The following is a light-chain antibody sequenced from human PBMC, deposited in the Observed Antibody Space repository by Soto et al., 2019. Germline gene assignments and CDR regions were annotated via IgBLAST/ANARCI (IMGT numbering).Light chain of an antibody. CDR2: GAS. J-gene: IGKJ5*01. V-gene: IGKV3-20*01. Sequence: EIVLTQSPATLAFSPGHRGFLSCRASQSVGRNLGWYQQKPGQSPRLLTYGASTRATGIPDRFSASGSGTDFTRTICRLEPEDFAVYYCQQYGNSPITPGQ. CDR3: QQYGNSPIT. CDR1: QSVGRN.